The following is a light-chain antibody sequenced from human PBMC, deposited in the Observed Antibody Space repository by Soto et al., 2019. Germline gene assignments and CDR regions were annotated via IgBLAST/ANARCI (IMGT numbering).Light chain of an antibody. Sequence: QSVLTQPPSASGSPGQSVTISCTGTSSDIGGYNFVSWYQHHPGKAPKLVIYEVTKRPSGVPDRFSGSKSGNTASLTVSGLQAEDEADYFCNSYAGSYNDVFGTGTKLTVL. V-gene: IGLV2-8*01. CDR2: EVT. J-gene: IGLJ1*01. CDR1: SSDIGGYNF. CDR3: NSYAGSYNDV.